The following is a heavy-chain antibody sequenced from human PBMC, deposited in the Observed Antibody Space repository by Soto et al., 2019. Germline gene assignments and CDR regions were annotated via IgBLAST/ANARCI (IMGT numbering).Heavy chain of an antibody. J-gene: IGHJ6*01. CDR1: GFTFSSYG. Sequence: PGGSLRVSCAASGFTFSSYGMHWVRQAPGKGLEWVAVISYDGSNKYYADSVKGRFTISRDNSKNTLYLQMNSLRAEDTAVYYCASREMDVWGKGTTVTVSS. CDR3: ASREMDV. CDR2: ISYDGSNK. V-gene: IGHV3-30*03.